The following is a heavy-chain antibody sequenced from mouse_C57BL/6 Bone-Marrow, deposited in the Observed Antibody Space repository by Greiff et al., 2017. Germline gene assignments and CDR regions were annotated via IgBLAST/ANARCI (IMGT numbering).Heavy chain of an antibody. CDR1: GYTFTEYT. CDR2: FYPGSGSI. CDR3: ARHEEEVSSYPAWFAY. V-gene: IGHV1-62-2*01. J-gene: IGHJ3*01. D-gene: IGHD1-1*01. Sequence: VKLQESGAELVKPGASVKLSCKASGYTFTEYTIHWVKQRSGQGLEWIGWFYPGSGSIKYNEKFKDKATLTADKSSSTVYMELSRLTSEYSAVYFCARHEEEVSSYPAWFAYWGQGTLVTVSA.